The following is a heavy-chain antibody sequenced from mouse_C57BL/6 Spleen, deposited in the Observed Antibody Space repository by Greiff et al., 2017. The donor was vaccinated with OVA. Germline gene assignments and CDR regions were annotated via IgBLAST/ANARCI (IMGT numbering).Heavy chain of an antibody. CDR2: ISGGGGNT. D-gene: IGHD4-1*01. Sequence: DVKLVESGGGLVKPGGSLKLSCAASGFTFSSYTMSWVRQTPEKRLEWVATISGGGGNTYYPDSVKGRFTISRDNAKNTLYLQMSSLRSEDTSLYDCARHLNWEGYCFDYWGQGTTLTVSS. CDR1: GFTFSSYT. J-gene: IGHJ2*01. V-gene: IGHV5-9*01. CDR3: ARHLNWEGYCFDY.